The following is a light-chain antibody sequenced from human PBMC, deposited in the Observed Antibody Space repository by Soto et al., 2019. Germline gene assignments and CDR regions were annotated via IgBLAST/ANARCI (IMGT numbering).Light chain of an antibody. Sequence: QSALTQHASVSGSPGQSITISCTGNTSDVGGYNYVSWYQQHPGKAPKLIIYEVSNRPSGISNRLSGSKSGNTASLTISGLQAEDEAAYYCSSFTSSSTVAFGGGTKLTVL. V-gene: IGLV2-14*01. CDR3: SSFTSSSTVA. CDR2: EVS. CDR1: TSDVGGYNY. J-gene: IGLJ2*01.